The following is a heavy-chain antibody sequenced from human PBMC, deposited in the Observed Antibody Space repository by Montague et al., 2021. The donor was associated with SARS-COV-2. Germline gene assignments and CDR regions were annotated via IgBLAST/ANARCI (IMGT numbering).Heavy chain of an antibody. CDR3: ARKGSGRSDLAY. D-gene: IGHD1-26*01. V-gene: IGHV4-34*01. J-gene: IGHJ4*02. CDR1: GGSFSNYY. Sequence: SETLSLTCAISGGSFSNYYWSWIRQPPGKGLEWIGEVNQSGTTIYNPSVKSGVSMSVDKSWNQSSLRLTSVTAADTAIYYCARKGSGRSDLAYWGQGTLVTVSS. CDR2: VNQSGTT.